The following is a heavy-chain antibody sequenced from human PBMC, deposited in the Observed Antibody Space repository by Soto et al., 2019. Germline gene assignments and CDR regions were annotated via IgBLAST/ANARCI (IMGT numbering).Heavy chain of an antibody. Sequence: QVQLQQWGAGLLKPSETLSLTCAVYGGSFSGYYWSWIRQPPGKGLEWIGEINHSGSTNYNPSLKRRVTISVDTSKNQFSLKLSSVTAADTAVYYCARGIIQLWWFDYWGQGTLVTVSS. CDR1: GGSFSGYY. V-gene: IGHV4-34*01. CDR3: ARGIIQLWWFDY. CDR2: INHSGST. J-gene: IGHJ4*02. D-gene: IGHD5-18*01.